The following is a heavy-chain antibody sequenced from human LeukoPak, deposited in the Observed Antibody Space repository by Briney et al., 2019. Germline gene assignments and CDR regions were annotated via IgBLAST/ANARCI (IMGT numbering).Heavy chain of an antibody. D-gene: IGHD3-10*01. Sequence: GGSLRLSCAASGFTFSSYWMSWVRQAPGKGLEWVANIKKDGSEKYYVDSVKGRFTISRDNAKNSLYLQMNSLRAEDTALYYCAKDRSAYYYGSGSYWDYWGQGTLVTVSS. J-gene: IGHJ4*02. CDR1: GFTFSSYW. CDR3: AKDRSAYYYGSGSYWDY. CDR2: IKKDGSEK. V-gene: IGHV3-7*03.